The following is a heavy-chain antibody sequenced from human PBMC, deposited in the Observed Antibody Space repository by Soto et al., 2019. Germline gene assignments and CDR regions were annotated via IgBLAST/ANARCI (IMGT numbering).Heavy chain of an antibody. CDR1: GYTFSRHE. V-gene: IGHV1-18*01. CDR3: ERGPRNTSSNNLYLDY. Sequence: GPSAKVSCNASGYTFSRHEISWVRQAPAQGLEWMGWISGYNGDTKYAYKFQGRVTMATDKSTSTAFMELRSLTSDDTALYYCERGPRNTSSNNLYLDYWGQGTLVTVSS. D-gene: IGHD2-2*01. CDR2: ISGYNGDT. J-gene: IGHJ4*02.